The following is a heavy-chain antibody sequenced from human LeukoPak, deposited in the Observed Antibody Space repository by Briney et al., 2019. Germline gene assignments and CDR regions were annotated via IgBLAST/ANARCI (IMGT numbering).Heavy chain of an antibody. CDR2: ISAYNGNT. V-gene: IGHV1-18*01. CDR1: GYTFTSYG. J-gene: IGHJ4*02. D-gene: IGHD3-10*01. Sequence: ASVKVSYKASGYTFTSYGISWVRQAPGQGLEWMGWISAYNGNTNYAQKLQGRVTMTTDTSTSTAYMELRSLRSDDTAVYYCARETPKYYYGSGSRITIDYWGQGTLVTVSS. CDR3: ARETPKYYYGSGSRITIDY.